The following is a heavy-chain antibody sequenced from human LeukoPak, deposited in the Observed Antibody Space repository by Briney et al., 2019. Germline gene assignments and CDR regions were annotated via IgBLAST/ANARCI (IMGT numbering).Heavy chain of an antibody. CDR2: IRYDGSNK. CDR1: GFTFSSYG. Sequence: GGSLRLSCAASGFTFSSYGMHWVRQAPGRGLEWVAFIRYDGSNKYYADSVKGRFTISRDNPKNTLYLQMNSLRAEDTAVYYCAKVEVSVVRGVIDFDYWGQGTLVTVSS. D-gene: IGHD3-10*01. CDR3: AKVEVSVVRGVIDFDY. J-gene: IGHJ4*02. V-gene: IGHV3-30*02.